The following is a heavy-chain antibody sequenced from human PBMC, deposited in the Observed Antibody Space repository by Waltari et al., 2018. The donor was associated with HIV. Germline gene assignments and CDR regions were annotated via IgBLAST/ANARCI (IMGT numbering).Heavy chain of an antibody. D-gene: IGHD1-26*01. CDR1: GFTFSTYN. CDR3: ARGLGSHFDY. Sequence: EVQLVESGGGLVKPGETLRLSCAASGFTFSTYNLNWLRQAQGKGRGVVSAISGGSHFIYDADLVKGRFTISRDNAKNSLYLQMSSLRAEDTAVYYCARGLGSHFDYWGQGTLVTVSS. V-gene: IGHV3-21*02. J-gene: IGHJ4*02. CDR2: ISGGSHFI.